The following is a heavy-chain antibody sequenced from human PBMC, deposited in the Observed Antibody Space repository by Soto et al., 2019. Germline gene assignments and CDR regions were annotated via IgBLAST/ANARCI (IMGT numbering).Heavy chain of an antibody. CDR2: ITTFNGNT. J-gene: IGHJ4*02. V-gene: IGHV1-18*01. Sequence: ASVKVSCKASGYSFPSHGIGWMRQAPGQGLEWMGWITTFNGNTNYAKKFQERVTMTADTSTGTVYMELRSLRYDDTAVYFCATLPPYYFDTSGYFLEDWGQGTLVTVSS. D-gene: IGHD3-22*01. CDR3: ATLPPYYFDTSGYFLED. CDR1: GYSFPSHG.